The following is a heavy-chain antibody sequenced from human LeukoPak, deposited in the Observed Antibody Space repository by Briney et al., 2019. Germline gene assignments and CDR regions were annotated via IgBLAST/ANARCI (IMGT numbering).Heavy chain of an antibody. D-gene: IGHD6-13*01. CDR3: ARDSFRDSSSWYYDY. V-gene: IGHV3-30-3*01. J-gene: IGHJ4*02. Sequence: GGSLRLSCAASGFTFSSYAMHWVRQAPGKGLEWVAVISYDGSNKYYADSVKGRFTISRDNSKNTLYLQMNSLRAEDTAVYYCARDSFRDSSSWYYDYWGQGTLVTVSS. CDR1: GFTFSSYA. CDR2: ISYDGSNK.